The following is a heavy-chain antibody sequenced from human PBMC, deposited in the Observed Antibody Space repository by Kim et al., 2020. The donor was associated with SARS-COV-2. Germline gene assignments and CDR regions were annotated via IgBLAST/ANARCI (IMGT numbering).Heavy chain of an antibody. J-gene: IGHJ3*02. CDR1: EFTFSNYW. CDR3: ARELKIDPSSPRQYDALDM. Sequence: GGSLRLSCAAFEFTFSNYWMHWVRQMPGQGLEWVSRIKSDGSSKDYADSVKGRFRITRDNAWNKMYLEMNGLRVEDTAVYYCARELKIDPSSPRQYDALDMWGQGTMVTVSS. CDR2: IKSDGSSK. V-gene: IGHV3-74*01. D-gene: IGHD4-4*01.